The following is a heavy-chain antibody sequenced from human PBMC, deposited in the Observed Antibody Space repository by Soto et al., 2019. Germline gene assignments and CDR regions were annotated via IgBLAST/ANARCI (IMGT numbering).Heavy chain of an antibody. J-gene: IGHJ4*02. D-gene: IGHD5-18*01. CDR3: AREGILLGHTIDY. Sequence: QVQLQESGPGLVKPSQTLSLTCTVSGGSISSDTYYWSWIRQHPGKGLEWIGYIYYSGSTFYNPSRKSRVTISIDTSKNQFSLKLSSVTAADTAVYYCAREGILLGHTIDYWGQGTLVTVSS. CDR2: IYYSGST. CDR1: GGSISSDTYY. V-gene: IGHV4-31*03.